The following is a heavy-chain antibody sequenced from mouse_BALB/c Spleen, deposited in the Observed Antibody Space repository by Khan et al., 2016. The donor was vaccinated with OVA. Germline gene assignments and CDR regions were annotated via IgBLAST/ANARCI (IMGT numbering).Heavy chain of an antibody. V-gene: IGHV9-1*02. Sequence: QIQLVQSGPELKNPGETVKISCKASGYTFTNYGLNWMNQAPGKGLKWMGWINTYTGEPMYADDFKGRFVFSLETSASTAYLQINNLKTEDMATXFCAISRGNYLLDDLGQGTTLTVSS. CDR2: INTYTGEP. CDR3: AISRGNYLLDD. D-gene: IGHD2-1*01. CDR1: GYTFTNYG. J-gene: IGHJ2*01.